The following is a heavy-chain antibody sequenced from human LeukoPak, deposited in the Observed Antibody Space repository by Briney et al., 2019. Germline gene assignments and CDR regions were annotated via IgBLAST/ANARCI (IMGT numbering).Heavy chain of an antibody. D-gene: IGHD2-8*01. V-gene: IGHV3-53*01. Sequence: GGSLRLSCAASGFTVSSNYMSWVRQGPGRGLEWVSIIYSDATTYYADSVRGGFTISRDNSQNTLYLQMKSLRGEDTAVYYCARTWVMDRAPGSFDYWGQGTLVTVSS. CDR1: GFTVSSNY. CDR2: IYSDATT. CDR3: ARTWVMDRAPGSFDY. J-gene: IGHJ4*02.